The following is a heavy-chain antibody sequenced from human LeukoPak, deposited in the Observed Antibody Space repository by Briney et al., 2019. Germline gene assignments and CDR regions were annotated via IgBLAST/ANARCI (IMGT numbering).Heavy chain of an antibody. CDR1: GGSISSYY. Sequence: SETLSLTCTVSGGSISSYYWSWIRQPPGKGLEWIGYIYYSGSTNYNPSLKSRVTIPVDTSKNQYSLKLSSVTAADTAVYYCARASMDFWSAYYYKDVWGKGTTVTVSS. CDR2: IYYSGST. CDR3: ARASMDFWSAYYYKDV. D-gene: IGHD3-3*01. V-gene: IGHV4-59*01. J-gene: IGHJ6*03.